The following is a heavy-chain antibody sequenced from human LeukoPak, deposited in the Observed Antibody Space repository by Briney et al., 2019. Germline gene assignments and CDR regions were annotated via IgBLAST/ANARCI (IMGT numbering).Heavy chain of an antibody. Sequence: GGSLRLSCAASGFTFSSYAMSWVRQAPGKGLEWVSAISGSGGSTYYADSVKGRFTISRDNSKNTLYLQMNSLRAEDTAVYYRAKAVGQWLVEFDYWGQGTLVTVSS. CDR1: GFTFSSYA. V-gene: IGHV3-23*01. CDR2: ISGSGGST. D-gene: IGHD6-19*01. J-gene: IGHJ4*02. CDR3: AKAVGQWLVEFDY.